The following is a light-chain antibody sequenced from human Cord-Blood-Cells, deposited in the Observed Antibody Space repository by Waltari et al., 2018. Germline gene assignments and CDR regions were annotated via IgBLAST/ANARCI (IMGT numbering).Light chain of an antibody. CDR2: KAS. Sequence: DIQLTQSPSPLSASVGDRVTITCRASQSISSWLAWYQQKPGKAPKLLIYKASSLESGVPSRFSGSGSGTEFTLTISSLQPDDFATYYCQQLGTFGQGTKLEIK. J-gene: IGKJ2*01. CDR1: QSISSW. V-gene: IGKV1-5*03. CDR3: QQLGT.